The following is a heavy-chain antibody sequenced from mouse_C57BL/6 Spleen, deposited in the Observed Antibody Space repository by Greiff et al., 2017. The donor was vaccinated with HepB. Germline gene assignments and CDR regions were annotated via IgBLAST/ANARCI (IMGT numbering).Heavy chain of an antibody. D-gene: IGHD2-2*01. Sequence: EVQRVESGPGMVKPSQSLSLTCTVTGYSITSGYDWHWIRHFPGNKLEWMGYISYSGSTNYNPSLKSRISITHDTSKNHFFLKLNSVTTEDTATYYCARDTLGYGFAYWGQGTLVTVSA. CDR2: ISYSGST. V-gene: IGHV3-1*01. J-gene: IGHJ3*01. CDR1: GYSITSGYD. CDR3: ARDTLGYGFAY.